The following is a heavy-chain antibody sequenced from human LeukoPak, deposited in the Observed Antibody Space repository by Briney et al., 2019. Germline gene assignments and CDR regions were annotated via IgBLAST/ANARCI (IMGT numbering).Heavy chain of an antibody. V-gene: IGHV3-23*01. CDR3: AKEDYGDPIYYYYGMDV. J-gene: IGHJ6*02. CDR1: GFTFSSYA. Sequence: PGGSLRLSCAASGFTFSSYAMSWVRQAPGKGLECVSATSGSGGSTYYADSVKGRFTISRDNSKNTLYLQMNSLRAEDTAVYYCAKEDYGDPIYYYYGMDVWGQGTTVTVSS. D-gene: IGHD4-17*01. CDR2: TSGSGGST.